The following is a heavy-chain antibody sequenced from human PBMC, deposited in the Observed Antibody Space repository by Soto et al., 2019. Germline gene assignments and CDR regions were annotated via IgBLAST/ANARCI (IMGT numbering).Heavy chain of an antibody. CDR2: ISYDGGSE. V-gene: IGHV3-30*18. Sequence: QVQLVESGGGVVQPGRSLRLSCAASGFTFRSYAMHWVRQTAVKGLEWVAFISYDGGSEEYEDSVKGRFTISRDNSKNTLFLQMNSLRPDDTAVYYCAKDVGEHGHFDSWVREPWSPSPQ. CDR3: AKDVGEHGHFDS. D-gene: IGHD1-26*01. CDR1: GFTFRSYA. J-gene: IGHJ4*02.